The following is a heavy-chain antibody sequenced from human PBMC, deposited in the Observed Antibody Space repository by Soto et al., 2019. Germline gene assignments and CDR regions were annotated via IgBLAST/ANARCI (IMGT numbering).Heavy chain of an antibody. D-gene: IGHD1-1*01. Sequence: EVQLVESGGGLVQPGGSLRLSCAASGFTFSGYWMHWVRQAPGKGLVWVSRIDGDGSRTNYADSVKGRFTISRDNAKTTLYLQMNSLRAEDTAVYFCARELASYNDYWGQGTLVTVSS. CDR3: ARELASYNDY. CDR1: GFTFSGYW. V-gene: IGHV3-74*01. CDR2: IDGDGSRT. J-gene: IGHJ4*02.